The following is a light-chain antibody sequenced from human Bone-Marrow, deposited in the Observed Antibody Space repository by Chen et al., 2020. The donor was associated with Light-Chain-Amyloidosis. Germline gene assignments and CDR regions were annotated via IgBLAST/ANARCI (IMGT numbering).Light chain of an antibody. CDR2: EDD. CDR1: SGSIATNY. CDR3: QSYQGSSQEV. J-gene: IGLJ3*02. V-gene: IGLV6-57*01. Sequence: NFMLTQPHSVSESPGKTVIISCTCSSGSIATNYVQWYQQRPGSSPTTVIYEDDQRPSGVPGRFSGSIDRSSNAASLTISGLKTEDEADYCCQSYQGSSQEVFGGGTKLTVL.